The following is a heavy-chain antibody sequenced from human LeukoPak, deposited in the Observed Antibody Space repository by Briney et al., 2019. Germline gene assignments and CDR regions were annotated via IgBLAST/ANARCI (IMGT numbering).Heavy chain of an antibody. V-gene: IGHV3-23*01. CDR2: ISGSGGST. J-gene: IGHJ3*02. Sequence: GGSLRLSCAASGFTFSSYAMSWVRQAPGKGLEWVSAISGSGGSTYYADSVKGRFTISRDNSKNTLYLQMNSLRAEDTAVYYCAKDLWEYSGYDYDAFDIWGQGTMVTVSS. D-gene: IGHD5-12*01. CDR1: GFTFSSYA. CDR3: AKDLWEYSGYDYDAFDI.